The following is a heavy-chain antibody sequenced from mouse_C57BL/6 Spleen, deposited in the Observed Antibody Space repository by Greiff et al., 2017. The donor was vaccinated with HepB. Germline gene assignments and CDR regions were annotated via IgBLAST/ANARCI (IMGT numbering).Heavy chain of an antibody. V-gene: IGHV1-54*01. J-gene: IGHJ3*01. CDR2: INPGSGGT. CDR1: GYAFTNYL. CDR3: ARGKYGIFAY. D-gene: IGHD2-10*02. Sequence: VQLQQSGAELVRPGTSVKVSCKASGYAFTNYLIEWVKQRPGQGLEWIGVINPGSGGTNYNEKFKGKATLTADKSSSTAYMQLSSLTSEDSAVYFCARGKYGIFAYWGQGTLVTVSA.